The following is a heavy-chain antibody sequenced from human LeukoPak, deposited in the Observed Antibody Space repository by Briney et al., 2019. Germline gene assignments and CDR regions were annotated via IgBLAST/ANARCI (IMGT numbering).Heavy chain of an antibody. D-gene: IGHD2-15*01. CDR2: IIPIFGTA. J-gene: IGHJ5*02. Sequence: SVKVSCKASGGTFSSYAISWGRQAPGQGLEWMGGIIPIFGTANYAQKFQGRVTITADESTSTGYMELSSLRSEDTAVYYCARDRGRGYGPPIGCSGGSCYPYDWFDPWGQGTLVTVSS. CDR3: ARDRGRGYGPPIGCSGGSCYPYDWFDP. CDR1: GGTFSSYA. V-gene: IGHV1-69*13.